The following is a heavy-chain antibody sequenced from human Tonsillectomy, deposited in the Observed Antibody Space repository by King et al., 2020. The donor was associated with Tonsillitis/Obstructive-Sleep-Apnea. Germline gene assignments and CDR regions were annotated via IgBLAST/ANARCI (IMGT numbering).Heavy chain of an antibody. V-gene: IGHV4-59*01. CDR2: IYYSGST. Sequence: QLQESGPGLVKPSETLSLTCTVSGGSISSYYWSWIRQHPGKGLECIGYIYYSGSTNYNPSLKSRVTISVDTSKNQFSLKLSSVTAADTAVYYCAREGAVMNAFDIWGQGTMVTVSS. D-gene: IGHD2-8*01. CDR3: AREGAVMNAFDI. CDR1: GGSISSYY. J-gene: IGHJ3*02.